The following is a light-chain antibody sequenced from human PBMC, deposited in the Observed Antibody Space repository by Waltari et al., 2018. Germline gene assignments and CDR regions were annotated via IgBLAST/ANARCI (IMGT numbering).Light chain of an antibody. CDR2: GAS. Sequence: DIQMTQSPSTLSASVGDSVTITCRASQSINIWLAWYQQKPGKAPNLLIFGASSLESGVPLRFSGRGSGTEFTLTISSLQPDDFATYYCQQYHSPKWTFGQGTTVEIK. CDR1: QSINIW. CDR3: QQYHSPKWT. V-gene: IGKV1-5*03. J-gene: IGKJ1*01.